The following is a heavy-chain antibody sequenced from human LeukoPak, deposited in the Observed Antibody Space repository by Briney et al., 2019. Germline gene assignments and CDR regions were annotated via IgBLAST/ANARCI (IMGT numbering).Heavy chain of an antibody. D-gene: IGHD3-22*01. CDR2: INPNSGGT. CDR1: GYTFTGYY. V-gene: IGHV1-2*02. CDR3: ARAGKGYYYDSSGYRRHAFDI. J-gene: IGHJ3*02. Sequence: GASVKVSCKASGYTFTGYYMHWVRQAPGQGLEWMGWINPNSGGTNYAQKFQGRVTMTRDTSISTAYMELSRLRSDDTAVYYCARAGKGYYYDSSGYRRHAFDIWGQGTMVTVSS.